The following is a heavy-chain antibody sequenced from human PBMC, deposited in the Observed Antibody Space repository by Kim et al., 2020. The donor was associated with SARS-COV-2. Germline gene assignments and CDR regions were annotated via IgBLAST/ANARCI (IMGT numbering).Heavy chain of an antibody. D-gene: IGHD3-10*01. V-gene: IGHV3-23*01. CDR3: ARRANYGSGSFDF. J-gene: IGHJ4*02. Sequence: SADSVQGRFTVSRDNSKYTLFLQMNSLRADDTAVYYCARRANYGSGSFDFWGQGTLLTVSS.